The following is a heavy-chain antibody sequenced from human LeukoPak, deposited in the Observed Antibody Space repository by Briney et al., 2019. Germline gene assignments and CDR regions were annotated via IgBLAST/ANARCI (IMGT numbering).Heavy chain of an antibody. D-gene: IGHD6-6*01. CDR1: GGSISSYY. CDR3: ARAPGGEYSSSWFDP. V-gene: IGHV4-59*01. Sequence: PSETLSLTCTVSGGSISSYYWSWIRQPPGKGLEWIGYIYYSGSTNYNPSLKSRVTISVDTSKNQFSLKLSSVTAADTAVYYCARAPGGEYSSSWFDPWGQGTLVTVSS. CDR2: IYYSGST. J-gene: IGHJ5*02.